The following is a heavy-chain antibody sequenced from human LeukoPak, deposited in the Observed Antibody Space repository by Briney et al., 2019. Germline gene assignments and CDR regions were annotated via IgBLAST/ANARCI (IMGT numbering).Heavy chain of an antibody. Sequence: GGSLRLSCAASGFTFGTYAMNWVRQAPGKGLVWVSRINSDATSTIYADSVKGRFTTSRDNTKNTLYLEMSGLRAEDTAVYFCARGPKYSDNWYGLDVWGQGTTVTVSS. V-gene: IGHV3-74*01. CDR3: ARGPKYSDNWYGLDV. J-gene: IGHJ6*02. D-gene: IGHD1-1*01. CDR2: INSDATST. CDR1: GFTFGTYA.